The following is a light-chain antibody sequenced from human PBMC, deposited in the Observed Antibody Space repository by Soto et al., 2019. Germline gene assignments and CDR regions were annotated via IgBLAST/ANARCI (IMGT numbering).Light chain of an antibody. J-gene: IGKJ2*03. V-gene: IGKV1-33*01. CDR2: DTS. Sequence: DIQMTQSPSSLSASVGDTVTITCQASQDISNYLNWYQQKPGKAPRLLIYDTSDLDTGVPSRFSGSGSGTDFTFTISSLQPDDFATYYCQQYTTYSYSFGQGTKLEIK. CDR1: QDISNY. CDR3: QQYTTYSYS.